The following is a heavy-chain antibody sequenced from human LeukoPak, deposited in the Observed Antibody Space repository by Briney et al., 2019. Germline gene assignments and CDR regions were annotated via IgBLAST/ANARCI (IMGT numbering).Heavy chain of an antibody. J-gene: IGHJ4*02. CDR1: GFTFSDYY. CDR3: ARDDDFWKGPVYDY. V-gene: IGHV3-11*01. CDR2: ISSSGSTI. D-gene: IGHD3-3*01. Sequence: GGSLRLSCAASGFTFSDYYMSWIRQAPGKGLEWVSYISSSGSTIYYADSVKGRFTTSRDNAKNSLYLQMNSLRAEDTAVYYCARDDDFWKGPVYDYWGQGTLVTVSS.